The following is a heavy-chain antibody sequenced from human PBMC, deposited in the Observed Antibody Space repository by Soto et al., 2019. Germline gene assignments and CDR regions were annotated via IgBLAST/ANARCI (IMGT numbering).Heavy chain of an antibody. CDR1: GFSLSTSGVG. CDR3: AHRRVEQQLVLYYYYGMDV. J-gene: IGHJ6*02. Sequence: GPTLVNPTQTLTLTCTFSGFSLSTSGVGVGWIRQPPGKALEWLALIYWNDDKRYSPSLKSRLTITKDTSKNQVVLTMTNMDPVDTATYYCAHRRVEQQLVLYYYYGMDVWGQGTTVTVS. D-gene: IGHD6-13*01. V-gene: IGHV2-5*01. CDR2: IYWNDDK.